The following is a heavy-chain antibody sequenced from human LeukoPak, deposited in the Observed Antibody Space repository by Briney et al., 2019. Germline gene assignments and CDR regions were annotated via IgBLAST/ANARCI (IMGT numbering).Heavy chain of an antibody. CDR1: GFTFSNYA. CDR3: AKDCLGGSGRNSQGY. Sequence: GGSLRLSCAASGFTFSNYAMSWVRQAPGKGLEWVSAISGSGGSTYYADSVKGRFTISRDNSKNTLYLQMNSLRAEDTAVYYCAKDCLGGSGRNSQGYWGQGTLVTVSS. D-gene: IGHD3-10*01. V-gene: IGHV3-23*01. J-gene: IGHJ4*02. CDR2: ISGSGGST.